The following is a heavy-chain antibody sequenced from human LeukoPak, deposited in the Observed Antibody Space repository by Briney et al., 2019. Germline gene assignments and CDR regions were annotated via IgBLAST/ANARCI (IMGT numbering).Heavy chain of an antibody. D-gene: IGHD2-2*01. V-gene: IGHV3-74*01. CDR3: AARGYCSSTSCLLEY. J-gene: IGHJ4*02. CDR1: GFTFSSYG. CDR2: IKSDGSST. Sequence: GGSLRLSCAASGFTFSSYGMHWVRQAPGKGLVWVSRIKSDGSSTSYADSVKGRFTISRDNAKNTMLLQMNSLRAEDTALYYCAARGYCSSTSCLLEYWGQGTLVTVSS.